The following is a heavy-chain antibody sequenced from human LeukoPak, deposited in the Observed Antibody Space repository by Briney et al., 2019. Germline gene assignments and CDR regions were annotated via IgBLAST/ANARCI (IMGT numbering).Heavy chain of an antibody. D-gene: IGHD3-9*01. V-gene: IGHV4-34*01. CDR2: INHSGST. J-gene: IGHJ5*02. Sequence: PSETLSLTCAVYGGSFSGYYWSWIRQPPGKGLEWIGEINHSGSTNYNPSLKSRVTISVDTSKNQFSLKLSSVTAADTAVYYCARHVDADILTGYNWFDPWGQGTLVTVSS. CDR1: GGSFSGYY. CDR3: ARHVDADILTGYNWFDP.